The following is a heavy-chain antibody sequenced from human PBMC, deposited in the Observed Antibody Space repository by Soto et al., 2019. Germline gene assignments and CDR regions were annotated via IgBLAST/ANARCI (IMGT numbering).Heavy chain of an antibody. J-gene: IGHJ6*02. D-gene: IGHD1-1*01. CDR2: IYYSGST. CDR3: ARAWVRYHYGMDF. CDR1: GGSISSGDYY. Sequence: PSETLSLTCTVSGGSISSGDYYWSWIRQPPGKGLEWIGYIYYSGSTYYNPSLKSRVTISVDTSKNQFSLKLSSVTAADTAVYYCARAWVRYHYGMDFWGQGISVTVSS. V-gene: IGHV4-30-4*01.